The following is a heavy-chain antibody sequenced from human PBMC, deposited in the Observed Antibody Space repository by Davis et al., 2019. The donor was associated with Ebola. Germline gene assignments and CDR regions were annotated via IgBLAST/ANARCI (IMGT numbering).Heavy chain of an antibody. D-gene: IGHD4-17*01. J-gene: IGHJ5*02. CDR3: AHKAYGSLSNWFCP. CDR1: GFSLSTTGLG. Sequence: SGPTLLNPTQTLTLTCSFSGFSLSTTGLGVGWFRQSPGETLEWHALVYWEDDKRFIPSLRSRLTITKDTSKIQVVLSMTNMNPVDTATYYCAHKAYGSLSNWFCPWGLGTLVTVSS. CDR2: VYWEDDK. V-gene: IGHV2-5*02.